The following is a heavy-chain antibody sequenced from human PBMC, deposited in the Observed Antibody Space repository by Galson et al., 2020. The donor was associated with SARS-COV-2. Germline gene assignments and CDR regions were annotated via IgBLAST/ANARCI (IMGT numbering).Heavy chain of an antibody. CDR2: ISYDGSNK. J-gene: IGHJ4*02. V-gene: IGHV3-30-3*01. CDR1: GFTFSSYA. Sequence: GESLKISCAASGFTFSSYAMHWVRQAPGKGLEWVAVISYDGSNKYYADSVKGRFTISRDNSKNTLYLQMNSLRAEDTAVYYCARVPTSIAVAVYFDYWGQGTLVTVSS. D-gene: IGHD6-19*01. CDR3: ARVPTSIAVAVYFDY.